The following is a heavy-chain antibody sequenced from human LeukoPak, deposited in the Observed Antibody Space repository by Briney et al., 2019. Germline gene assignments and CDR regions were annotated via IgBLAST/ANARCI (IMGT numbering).Heavy chain of an antibody. J-gene: IGHJ3*02. V-gene: IGHV3-21*01. D-gene: IGHD2-2*01. Sequence: GGSLRLSCAASGFTFSSYSMNWVRQAPGKGLEWVSSISSSSSYIYYADSVKGRFTISRDNAKNSLYLQMNSLRAEDTAVNYCARATTLGPAAMIEGAFDIRGQGTMVTVSS. CDR1: GFTFSSYS. CDR3: ARATTLGPAAMIEGAFDI. CDR2: ISSSSSYI.